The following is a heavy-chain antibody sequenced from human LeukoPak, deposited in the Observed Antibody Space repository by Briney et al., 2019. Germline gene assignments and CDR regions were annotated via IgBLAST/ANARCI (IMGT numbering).Heavy chain of an antibody. D-gene: IGHD3-16*02. CDR2: IYWDDDK. J-gene: IGHJ4*02. V-gene: IGHV2-5*02. CDR1: GFSLSTSGVG. CDR3: AHRQDYVWGSYRDTYFDY. Sequence: SGPTLVKPTQTLTLTCTFSGFSLSTSGVGVGWIRQPPGKALEWPALIYWDDDKRYSPSLKSRLTITKDTSKNQVVLTMTNMDPVDTATYYCAHRQDYVWGSYRDTYFDYWGQGTLVTVSS.